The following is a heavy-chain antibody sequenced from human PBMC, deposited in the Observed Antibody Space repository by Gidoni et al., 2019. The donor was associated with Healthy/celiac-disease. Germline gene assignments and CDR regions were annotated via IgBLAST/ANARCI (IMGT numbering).Heavy chain of an antibody. J-gene: IGHJ4*02. V-gene: IGHV4-38-2*02. Sequence: QVQLQESGPGLVKPSETLSLTCTVSGYSISSGYYWGWIRQPPGKGLEWIGSIYHSGSTHYNPSLKSRVTISVDTSKNQFSLKLSSVTAADTAVYYCARDGFPRHILTGYPITDYWGQGTLVTVSS. CDR1: GYSISSGYY. CDR3: ARDGFPRHILTGYPITDY. D-gene: IGHD3-9*01. CDR2: IYHSGST.